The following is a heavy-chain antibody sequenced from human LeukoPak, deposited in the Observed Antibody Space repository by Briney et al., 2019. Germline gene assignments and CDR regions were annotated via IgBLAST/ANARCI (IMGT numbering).Heavy chain of an antibody. D-gene: IGHD5-12*01. J-gene: IGHJ6*03. V-gene: IGHV3-48*04. Sequence: GGSLRLSCAASGFTLSSFGMNWVRQAPGKGLEWVSYISSSSSIIFYADSVKGRFTISRDNAENSLYLQMNSLRAEDTAVYYCARDYLNEAWLGYLVDYYYYMDVWGKGTTVTVSS. CDR1: GFTLSSFG. CDR2: ISSSSSII. CDR3: ARDYLNEAWLGYLVDYYYYMDV.